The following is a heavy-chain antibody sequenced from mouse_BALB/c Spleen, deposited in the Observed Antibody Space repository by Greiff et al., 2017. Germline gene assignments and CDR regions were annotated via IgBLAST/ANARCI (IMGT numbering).Heavy chain of an antibody. V-gene: IGHV5-12-1*01. CDR1: GFAFSSYD. J-gene: IGHJ2*01. D-gene: IGHD1-1*01. Sequence: DVMLVESGGGLVKPGGSLKLSCAASGFAFSSYDMSWVRQTPEKRLEWVAYISSGGGSTYYPDTVKGRFTISRDNAKNTLYLQMSSLKSEDTAMYYCARQSYYYGSSSYFDYWGQGTTLTVSS. CDR3: ARQSYYYGSSSYFDY. CDR2: ISSGGGST.